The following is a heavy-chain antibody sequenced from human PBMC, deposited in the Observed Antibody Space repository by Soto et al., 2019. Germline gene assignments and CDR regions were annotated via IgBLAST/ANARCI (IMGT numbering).Heavy chain of an antibody. J-gene: IGHJ6*02. CDR2: IKQDGSEK. CDR3: ATKSYGSYYYYGMNF. D-gene: IGHD5-18*01. CDR1: GFTFSSYL. Sequence: LRISWADSGFTFSSYLMSWVRQAPGKGLEWVANIKQDGSEKYYVDSVKGRFTISRDNAKNSLYLQMNSLRADDTAAYYCATKSYGSYYYYGMNFCGQGTTVTVSS. V-gene: IGHV3-7*01.